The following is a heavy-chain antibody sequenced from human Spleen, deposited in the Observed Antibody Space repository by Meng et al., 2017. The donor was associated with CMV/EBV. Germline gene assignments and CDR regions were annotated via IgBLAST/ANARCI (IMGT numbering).Heavy chain of an antibody. J-gene: IGHJ4*02. Sequence: YICSWILQHAGGGLRWSRRISHGRSTNYYPSLKRRVTLSVDTYKHQFTLQLSSVTAADTAVYCCAGVAFLGYCSSTNCTRGSYVDYWGQGTLVTVSS. V-gene: IGHV4-34*01. CDR3: AGVAFLGYCSSTNCTRGSYVDY. CDR2: ISHGRST. CDR1: YI. D-gene: IGHD2-2*01.